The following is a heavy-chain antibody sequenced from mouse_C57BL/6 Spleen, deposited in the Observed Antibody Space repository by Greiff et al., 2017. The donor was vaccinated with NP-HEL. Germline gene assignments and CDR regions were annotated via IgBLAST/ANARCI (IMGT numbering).Heavy chain of an antibody. Sequence: EVMLVESGGGLVQPKGSLKLSCAASGFSFNTYAMNWVRQAPGKGLEWVARIRSKSNNYATYYADSVKDRFTISRDDSESMLYLQMNNLKTEDTAMFYCVRHPDGYYVYWYFDVWGTGTTVTVSS. J-gene: IGHJ1*03. CDR1: GFSFNTYA. CDR3: VRHPDGYYVYWYFDV. D-gene: IGHD2-3*01. CDR2: IRSKSNNYAT. V-gene: IGHV10-1*01.